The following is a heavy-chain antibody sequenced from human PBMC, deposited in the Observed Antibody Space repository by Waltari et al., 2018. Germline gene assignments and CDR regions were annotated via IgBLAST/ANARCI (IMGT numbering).Heavy chain of an antibody. V-gene: IGHV1-69*12. J-gene: IGHJ5*02. Sequence: QVQLVQSGAEVRKPGSSVKVPCKASGGPFSSYPISWVRQAPGQGLEWMGGIIPIFGTANYAQKFQGRVTITADESTSTAYMELSSLRSEDTAVYYCARVSHSTSYWFDPWGQGTLVTVSS. CDR1: GGPFSSYP. CDR2: IIPIFGTA. CDR3: ARVSHSTSYWFDP. D-gene: IGHD2-2*01.